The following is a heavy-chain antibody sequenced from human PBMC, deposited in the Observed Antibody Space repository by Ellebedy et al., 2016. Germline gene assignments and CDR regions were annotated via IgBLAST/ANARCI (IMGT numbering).Heavy chain of an antibody. CDR2: INPSGGST. V-gene: IGHV1-46*01. CDR1: GYTFTSYY. J-gene: IGHJ6*02. CDR3: ARDRKGVDFWSAIAYYYGMDV. Sequence: ASVKVSCKASGYTFTSYYIHWVRQAPGQGLEWMGIINPSGGSTSYAQKFQGRVTMTRDTSTSTVYMYLSSLRSEDTAVYYCARDRKGVDFWSAIAYYYGMDVWGQGTTVTVSS. D-gene: IGHD3-3*01.